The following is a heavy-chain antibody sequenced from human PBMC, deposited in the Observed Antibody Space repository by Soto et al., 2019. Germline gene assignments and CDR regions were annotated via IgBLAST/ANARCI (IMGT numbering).Heavy chain of an antibody. Sequence: QVQLLESGPGLVKPSQTLSLTCSVSGDSISTVDYFWAWVRQPPGQALEYIGYIYKSATTYYNPSFASRVAISLDTSKSQFSLNVTSLTAADTAVYFCARGRYCLTGRCFPNWFDSWGQGTLVTVSS. CDR1: GDSISTVDYF. CDR3: ARGRYCLTGRCFPNWFDS. J-gene: IGHJ5*01. V-gene: IGHV4-30-4*01. D-gene: IGHD2-15*01. CDR2: IYKSATT.